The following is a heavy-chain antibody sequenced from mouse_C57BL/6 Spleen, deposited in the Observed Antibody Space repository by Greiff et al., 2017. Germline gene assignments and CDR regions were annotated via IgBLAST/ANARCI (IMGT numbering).Heavy chain of an antibody. Sequence: QVQLQQPGAELVRPGSSVKLSCKASGYTFTSYWMHWVKQRPIQGLEWIGNIDPSDSETHYNQKFKDKATLTVDKSSGTAYMQLSSLTSEDAAVYYCAAGGSSGYGYWGQGTSLTVSS. CDR1: GYTFTSYW. V-gene: IGHV1-52*01. CDR2: IDPSDSET. CDR3: AAGGSSGYGY. J-gene: IGHJ2*02. D-gene: IGHD3-2*02.